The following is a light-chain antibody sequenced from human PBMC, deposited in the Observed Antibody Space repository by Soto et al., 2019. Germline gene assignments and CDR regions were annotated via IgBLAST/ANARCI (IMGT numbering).Light chain of an antibody. J-gene: IGKJ4*01. CDR2: GAF. CDR3: QQYKNWPPLT. CDR1: QSVTYS. V-gene: IGKV3-15*01. Sequence: EIVMTQSPATLSVSPGETATLSCRASQSVTYSLAWYQQKPGQGPRLLIYGAFTRATGIPARFSGSGSGTEFTLTISSLHSEDFAVYYCQQYKNWPPLTFGGGTKVEIK.